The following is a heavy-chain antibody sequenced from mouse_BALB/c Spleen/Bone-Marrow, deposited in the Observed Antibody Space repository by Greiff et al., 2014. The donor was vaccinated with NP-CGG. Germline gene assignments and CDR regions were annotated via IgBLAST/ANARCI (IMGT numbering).Heavy chain of an antibody. V-gene: IGHV1-80*01. J-gene: IGHJ2*01. Sequence: LVESGAELVRPGSSVKISCKASGYPFSSYWMSWVKLRPGQGLEWIGQIYPGDGETNYSGKFKGNATLTADKSSSTAYMQLISLTSEDSAVYFCARKYGDYWGQGTTLTVSS. CDR3: ARKYGDY. CDR2: IYPGDGET. CDR1: GYPFSSYW. D-gene: IGHD2-10*02.